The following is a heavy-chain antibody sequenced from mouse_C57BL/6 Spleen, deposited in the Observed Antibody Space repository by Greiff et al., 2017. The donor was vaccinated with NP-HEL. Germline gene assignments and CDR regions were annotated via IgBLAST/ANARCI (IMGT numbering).Heavy chain of an antibody. Sequence: QVQLKESGPELVKPGASVKISCKASGYAFSSSWMNWVKQRPGKGLEWIGRIYPGDGDTNYNGKFKGKATLTADKSSSTAYMQLSSLTSEDSAVYFCARSSYGNWFAYWGQGTLVTVSA. CDR2: IYPGDGDT. V-gene: IGHV1-82*01. D-gene: IGHD2-1*01. CDR3: ARSSYGNWFAY. CDR1: GYAFSSSW. J-gene: IGHJ3*01.